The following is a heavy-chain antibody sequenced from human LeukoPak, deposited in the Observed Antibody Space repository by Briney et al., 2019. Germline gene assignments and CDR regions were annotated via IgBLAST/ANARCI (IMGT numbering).Heavy chain of an antibody. Sequence: KPSGTLSLTCAVSGGSISSSNWWSWVRQPPGKGLEWIGEIYHSGSTNYNPSLKSRVTISVDKSKNQFSLKLSSVTAADTAVYYCARAQNLNYYDSSGGFGYWGQGTLVTVSS. CDR3: ARAQNLNYYDSSGGFGY. V-gene: IGHV4-4*02. D-gene: IGHD3-22*01. CDR2: IYHSGST. J-gene: IGHJ4*02. CDR1: GGSISSSNW.